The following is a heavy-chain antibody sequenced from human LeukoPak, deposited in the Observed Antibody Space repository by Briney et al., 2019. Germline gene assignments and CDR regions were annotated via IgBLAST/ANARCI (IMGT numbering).Heavy chain of an antibody. D-gene: IGHD3-10*01. CDR2: ISYDGSNK. J-gene: IGHJ4*02. CDR3: ARGAYYGSGSYFPFDY. V-gene: IGHV3-30-3*01. Sequence: PGRSLRLSCAASGFTFSSYAMHWVRQAPGKGLEWVAVISYDGSNKYYADSVKGRFTISRDNSKNTLYLQMNSLRAEDTAVYYCARGAYYGSGSYFPFDYWGQGALVTVSS. CDR1: GFTFSSYA.